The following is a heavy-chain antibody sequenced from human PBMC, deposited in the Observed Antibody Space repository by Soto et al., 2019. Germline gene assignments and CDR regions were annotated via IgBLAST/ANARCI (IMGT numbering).Heavy chain of an antibody. Sequence: EVQLVESGGGFVQPEGSLRLSCVASRFSFTNAWMRWVRQAPGKGPEWVGRIKSKTDGGTANYAAPGKGRFTISRDDSQNALYLHMDSLTTEDTALYHCSTYIGIYGLDIWGQGTTVTVSS. J-gene: IGHJ6*02. V-gene: IGHV3-15*01. D-gene: IGHD1-26*01. CDR1: RFSFTNAW. CDR2: IKSKTDGGTA. CDR3: STYIGIYGLDI.